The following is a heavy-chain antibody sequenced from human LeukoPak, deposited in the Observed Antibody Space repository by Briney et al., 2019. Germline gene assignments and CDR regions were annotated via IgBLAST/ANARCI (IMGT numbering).Heavy chain of an antibody. CDR2: ISWNSGSI. CDR3: AKDISVMDAFDI. V-gene: IGHV3-9*01. Sequence: PGGSLRLSCAASGFTFSDEGMHWVRQAPGKGLEWVSGISWNSGSIGYADSVKGRFTISRDNAKNSLYLQMNSLRAEDTALYYCAKDISVMDAFDIWGQGTMVTVSS. CDR1: GFTFSDEG. J-gene: IGHJ3*02.